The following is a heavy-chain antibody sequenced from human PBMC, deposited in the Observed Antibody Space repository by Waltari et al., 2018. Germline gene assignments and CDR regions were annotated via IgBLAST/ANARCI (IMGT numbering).Heavy chain of an antibody. CDR2: INHSGNT. J-gene: IGHJ6*03. V-gene: IGHV4-34*01. CDR1: GGSFSGTY. CDR3: ANRDLNKSYYYMDV. Sequence: QVQLQQWGAGLLKPSETLPLTCGVYGGSFSGTYWSWIRQSPGKGLEWIGEINHSGNTKYNPSLKSRVTMSVDTFKNYFSLNLTSVTAADTAVYYCANRDLNKSYYYMDVWGKGTTVIVSS.